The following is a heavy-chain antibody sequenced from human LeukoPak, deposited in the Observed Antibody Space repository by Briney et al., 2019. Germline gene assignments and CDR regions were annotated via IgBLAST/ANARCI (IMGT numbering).Heavy chain of an antibody. Sequence: PSETLSLTCTVSGGSISSGDYYWSWIRQPPGKGLEWIGCIYYSGSTYYNPSLKSRVTISVDTSKNQFSLKLSSVTAADTAVYYCARDGMVGATKYYYYMDVWGKGTTVTVSS. J-gene: IGHJ6*03. CDR1: GGSISSGDYY. CDR2: IYYSGST. CDR3: ARDGMVGATKYYYYMDV. D-gene: IGHD1-26*01. V-gene: IGHV4-30-4*08.